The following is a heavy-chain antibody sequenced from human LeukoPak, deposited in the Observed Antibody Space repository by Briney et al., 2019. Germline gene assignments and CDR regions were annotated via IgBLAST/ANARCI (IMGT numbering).Heavy chain of an antibody. CDR1: GGSISSGSYF. V-gene: IGHV4-61*02. Sequence: SQTLSLTCTVSGGSISSGSYFWSWIRQPAGKGLEWIGCIYNSGSTNYNPSLKSRVTISVDTSKNQFSLKLSSVTAADTAVYYCARDGYCSSTSYYDAFDIWGQGTMVTVSS. CDR2: IYNSGST. CDR3: ARDGYCSSTSYYDAFDI. J-gene: IGHJ3*02. D-gene: IGHD2-2*03.